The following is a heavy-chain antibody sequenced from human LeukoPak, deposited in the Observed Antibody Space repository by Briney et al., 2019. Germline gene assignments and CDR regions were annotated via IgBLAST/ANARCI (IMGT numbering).Heavy chain of an antibody. D-gene: IGHD3-3*01. CDR2: IIPVFDTP. Sequence: ASVKVSCKASGGTFSSYAISWVRQAPGQGLEWMGGIIPVFDTPNYAQRFQGRVTITADESTSTAYMELSGLRSDDTAVYYCARVSDAFWSANDYWGQGTLVTVSS. J-gene: IGHJ4*02. CDR3: ARVSDAFWSANDY. V-gene: IGHV1-69*13. CDR1: GGTFSSYA.